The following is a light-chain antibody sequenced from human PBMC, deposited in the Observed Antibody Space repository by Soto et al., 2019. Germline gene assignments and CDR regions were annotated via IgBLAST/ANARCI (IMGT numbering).Light chain of an antibody. CDR3: QHYMSYPWT. Sequence: DIQLTQSPSTLSASVGDRVTITCRASQSINGWLAWYQQKPGQAPNLLIYDASTLESGVPSRFSGSGSGTEFTLSISSLQADDFASYYCQHYMSYPWTFGRGTKVDIK. J-gene: IGKJ1*01. CDR2: DAS. CDR1: QSINGW. V-gene: IGKV1-5*01.